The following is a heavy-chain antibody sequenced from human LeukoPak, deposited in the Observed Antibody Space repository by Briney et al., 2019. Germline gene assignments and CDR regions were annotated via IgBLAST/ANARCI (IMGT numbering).Heavy chain of an antibody. CDR1: GYSFSSYW. Sequence: GESLRISCKGSGYSFSSYWINWVRQMPGKGLEWMGRIDPSDSYTNYNPSFQGHVTISADKSISTAYLQWSSLKASDTAMYYCARGYCSSTSCYGHGAFDIWGQGTMVTVSS. V-gene: IGHV5-10-1*01. CDR3: ARGYCSSTSCYGHGAFDI. D-gene: IGHD2-2*01. J-gene: IGHJ3*02. CDR2: IDPSDSYT.